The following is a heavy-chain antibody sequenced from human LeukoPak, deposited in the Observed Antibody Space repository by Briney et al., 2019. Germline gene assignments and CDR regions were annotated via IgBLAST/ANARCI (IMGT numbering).Heavy chain of an antibody. CDR2: IWYDGSNK. CDR3: ARDGLRAAGTHFDY. J-gene: IGHJ4*02. D-gene: IGHD6-13*01. CDR1: GFTFSSYG. Sequence: PGRSLRLSGAASGFTFSSYGMHWVRQAPGTGLEWVAVIWYDGSNKYYADSVKGRFTISRDNSKNTLYLQMNSLRAEDTAVYYCARDGLRAAGTHFDYWGQGTLVTVSS. V-gene: IGHV3-33*01.